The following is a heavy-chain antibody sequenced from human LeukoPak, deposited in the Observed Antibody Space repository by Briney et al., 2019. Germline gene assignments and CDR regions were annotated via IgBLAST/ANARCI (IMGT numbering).Heavy chain of an antibody. D-gene: IGHD1-14*01. Sequence: GGSLRLSCAASGFTFSGYAMNRVRQAPGKGLEWVSAISGSGGSTYYADSVKGRFTISRDNSKNTLYLQMNSLRAEDTAVYYCAKDRNRNFDYWGQGTLVTVSS. J-gene: IGHJ4*02. CDR2: ISGSGGST. CDR3: AKDRNRNFDY. CDR1: GFTFSGYA. V-gene: IGHV3-23*01.